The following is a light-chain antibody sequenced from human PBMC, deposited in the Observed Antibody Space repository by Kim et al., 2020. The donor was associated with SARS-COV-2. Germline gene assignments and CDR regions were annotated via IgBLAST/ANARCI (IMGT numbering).Light chain of an antibody. Sequence: SPREKATLSSGASRVVTRIYSSWYHQNPRAAPRLLIYIASSSATVIPDMFSGSGCVTEFTLTISGLEPEDFAVYYCHQYSSPPSTFGEGTRLEIK. CDR3: HQYSSPPST. CDR1: RVVTRIY. V-gene: IGKV3-20*01. CDR2: IAS. J-gene: IGKJ5*01.